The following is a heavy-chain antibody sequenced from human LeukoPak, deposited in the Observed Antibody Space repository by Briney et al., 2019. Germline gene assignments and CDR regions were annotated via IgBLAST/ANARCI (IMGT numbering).Heavy chain of an antibody. Sequence: GGSLRLSCAASGFTFSNFAMHWVRQAPGKGLEWVAVISYDGDNEYYADSVKGQFTISRDDSKDRLYLQMNSLRPEDTAMYYCARVRGGRSWYYYGMDVWGRGTTVTVSS. V-gene: IGHV3-30-3*01. CDR3: ARVRGGRSWYYYGMDV. J-gene: IGHJ6*02. CDR1: GFTFSNFA. CDR2: ISYDGDNE. D-gene: IGHD3-16*01.